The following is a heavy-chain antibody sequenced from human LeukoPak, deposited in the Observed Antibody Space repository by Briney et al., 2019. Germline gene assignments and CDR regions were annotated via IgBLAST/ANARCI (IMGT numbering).Heavy chain of an antibody. Sequence: ASVKVSCKASGYTFTGYYMHWVRQVPGQGLEWMGWINPNSGGTNYAQKFQGRVTMTRDTSISTAYMELSRLRSDDTAVYYCARASGSYYTFDYWGQGTLVTVSS. CDR3: ARASGSYYTFDY. CDR2: INPNSGGT. CDR1: GYTFTGYY. D-gene: IGHD1-26*01. V-gene: IGHV1-2*02. J-gene: IGHJ4*02.